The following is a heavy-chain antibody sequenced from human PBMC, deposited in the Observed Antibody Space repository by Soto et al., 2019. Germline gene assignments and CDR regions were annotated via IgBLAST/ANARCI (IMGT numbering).Heavy chain of an antibody. J-gene: IGHJ4*02. CDR1: GFSFTTDGMG. CDR2: IYWDDDK. CDR3: APLYWAASGTRYYFDY. Sequence: QITLKESGPTLVKPTQTLTLTCTFSGFSFTTDGMGVGWIRQPPGKALEWLALIYWDDDKRYSPSLKSRLTITKDASRTQVVLTLTNMDPADTATYYCAPLYWAASGTRYYFDYWGQGTLVTVSS. D-gene: IGHD6-13*01. V-gene: IGHV2-5*02.